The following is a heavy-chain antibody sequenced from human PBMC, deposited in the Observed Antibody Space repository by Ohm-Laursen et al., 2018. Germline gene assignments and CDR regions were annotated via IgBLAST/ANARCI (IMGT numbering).Heavy chain of an antibody. J-gene: IGHJ4*02. V-gene: IGHV3-9*01. D-gene: IGHD3-22*01. CDR2: ISWNSGVI. CDR3: AKDTASGSGYYYFLDS. Sequence: RSLRLSCAASGFSYDDYAMHWVRQAPGKGLEWVSGISWNSGVIDYADSVKGRFTISRDNAKKSLYLQMNSLRTDDTALYYCAKDTASGSGYYYFLDSWGQGIPVAVSS. CDR1: GFSYDDYA.